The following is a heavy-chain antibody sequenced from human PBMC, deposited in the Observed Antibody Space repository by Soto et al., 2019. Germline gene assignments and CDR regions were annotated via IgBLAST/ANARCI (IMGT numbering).Heavy chain of an antibody. V-gene: IGHV4-30-4*01. CDR3: AREEIKEAPYYYYGMDV. Sequence: SLSLTCTVCGGCISSGEYYWSWIRQPPGKGLEWIGYIYYSGSTYYNPSLKSRVTISVDTSKNQFSLKLSSVTAADTAVYYCAREEIKEAPYYYYGMDVWGQRTTVTVSS. D-gene: IGHD3-16*01. CDR1: GGCISSGEYY. CDR2: IYYSGST. J-gene: IGHJ6*02.